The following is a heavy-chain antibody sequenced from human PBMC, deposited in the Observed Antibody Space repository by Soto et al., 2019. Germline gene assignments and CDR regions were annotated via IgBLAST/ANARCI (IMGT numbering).Heavy chain of an antibody. V-gene: IGHV5-51*01. D-gene: IGHD5-18*01. J-gene: IGHJ3*02. Sequence: GEYLKISCKGSGYSFTSYCIGWVRQMPWKGLEWMGIIYPGDSDTRCSPSFQGQVTISADKSISTAYLQWSSLKASDTAMYYCARPQVDTAMAAFDAVDIWGQGTMVTV. CDR2: IYPGDSDT. CDR3: ARPQVDTAMAAFDAVDI. CDR1: GYSFTSYC.